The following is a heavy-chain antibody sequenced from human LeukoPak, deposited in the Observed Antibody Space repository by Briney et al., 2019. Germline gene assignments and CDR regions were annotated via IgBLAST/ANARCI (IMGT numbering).Heavy chain of an antibody. V-gene: IGHV3-21*01. CDR1: GFTFSSYE. J-gene: IGHJ3*02. Sequence: GGSLRLSCEASGFTFSSYEMNWVRQAPGKGLELVSSISSSSSYIYYADSVKGRFTISRDNAKNSLYLQMNSLRADDTAVYYCARETYCSGGSCYKGNTFDIWGEKTMVTVSS. CDR3: ARETYCSGGSCYKGNTFDI. CDR2: ISSSSSYI. D-gene: IGHD2-15*01.